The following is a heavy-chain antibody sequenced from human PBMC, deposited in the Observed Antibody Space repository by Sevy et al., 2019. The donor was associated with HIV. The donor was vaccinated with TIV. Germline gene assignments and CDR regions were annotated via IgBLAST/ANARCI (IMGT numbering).Heavy chain of an antibody. J-gene: IGHJ3*01. V-gene: IGHV3-21*01. D-gene: IGHD4-17*01. CDR1: GFTFSSYS. CDR2: VSSSSSSYI. Sequence: GGSLRLSCAASGFTFSSYSMNWVRQAPGKGLQWVSSVSSSSSSYIYYTDSVRGRFTISRDNVKNSLYLQMNSLRAEDTAVYYCARDLHNDNGDYRSKHDAFEVWGQGTMVTVSS. CDR3: ARDLHNDNGDYRSKHDAFEV.